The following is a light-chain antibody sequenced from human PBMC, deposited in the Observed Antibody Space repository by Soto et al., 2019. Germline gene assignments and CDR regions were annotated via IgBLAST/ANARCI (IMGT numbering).Light chain of an antibody. CDR1: QNIRNL. V-gene: IGKV1-12*02. CDR2: AAS. J-gene: IGKJ5*01. Sequence: DIQLTQSPSTLSAAVGDSVTITCRASQNIRNLLAWYQQKPGEAPKLLIYAASSLQSGVPSRFSGSGSGTDFSLTISSLQPEDFATYYCQQASSFPSITFGQGTRLEIK. CDR3: QQASSFPSIT.